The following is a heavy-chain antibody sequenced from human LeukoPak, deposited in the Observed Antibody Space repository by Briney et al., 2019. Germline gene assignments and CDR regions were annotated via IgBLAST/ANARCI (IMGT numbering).Heavy chain of an antibody. CDR3: AKGGPFGDYVDY. D-gene: IGHD3-10*01. CDR1: GFIFSTFG. V-gene: IGHV3-30*18. Sequence: GGSLRLSCVASGFIFSTFGMHWVRQAPGKGLEWVAVISYDGSNKYYADSVKGRFTISRDNSKNTLYLQMNSLRAEDTAVYYCAKGGPFGDYVDYWGQGTLVTVSS. J-gene: IGHJ4*02. CDR2: ISYDGSNK.